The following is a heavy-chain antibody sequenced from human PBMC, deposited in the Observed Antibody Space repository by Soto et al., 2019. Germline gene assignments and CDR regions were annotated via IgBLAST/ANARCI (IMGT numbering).Heavy chain of an antibody. CDR3: AKDGALGFWSGYYSDY. J-gene: IGHJ4*02. V-gene: IGHV3-30*18. Sequence: GGSLRLSCAASGFTFSSYGMHWVRQAPGKGLEWVAVISYDGSNKYYADSVKGRFTISRDNSKNTLYLQMNSLRAEDTAVYYCAKDGALGFWSGYYSDYWGQGTLVTVSS. D-gene: IGHD3-3*01. CDR2: ISYDGSNK. CDR1: GFTFSSYG.